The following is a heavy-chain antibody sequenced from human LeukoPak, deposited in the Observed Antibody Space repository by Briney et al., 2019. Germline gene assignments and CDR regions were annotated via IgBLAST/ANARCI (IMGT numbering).Heavy chain of an antibody. Sequence: GASVKVSCKASGYTFTSYGISWVRQAPGQGLEWMGWISAYNGNTNYAQKLQGRVTMTRDMSTSTDYMELSSLRSEDTAVFYCARRAQVERRHSQFDYWGQGTLVTVSS. V-gene: IGHV1-18*01. CDR2: ISAYNGNT. D-gene: IGHD1-1*01. J-gene: IGHJ4*02. CDR1: GYTFTSYG. CDR3: ARRAQVERRHSQFDY.